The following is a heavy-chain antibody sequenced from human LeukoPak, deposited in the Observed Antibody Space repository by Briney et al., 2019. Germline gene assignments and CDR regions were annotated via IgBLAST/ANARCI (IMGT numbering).Heavy chain of an antibody. CDR2: IYDNGNT. CDR1: GYSISSGYY. J-gene: IGHJ2*01. CDR3: VRLSVVSPHRYFDL. D-gene: IGHD4-23*01. V-gene: IGHV4-38-2*02. Sequence: SETLSLTCTVSGYSISSGYYWGWIRQPPGKGLEWIAYIYDNGNTNYNPSLKSRVTIALDTSKNQFSLRLNSVTAADTAVYYCVRLSVVSPHRYFDLWGRGTLVTVSS.